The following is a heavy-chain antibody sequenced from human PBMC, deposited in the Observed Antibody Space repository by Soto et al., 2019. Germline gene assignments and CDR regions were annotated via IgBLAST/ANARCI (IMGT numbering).Heavy chain of an antibody. Sequence: GGSLRLSCAASGFTFSSYAMHWVRQAPGRGLEWVALISYHGTNKYYADSVKGRFTISRDDSKNTLHLEMSSLRDEDTAVYYCAREGPVADTGAFGSWGQGTLVTVSS. CDR3: AREGPVADTGAFGS. CDR2: ISYHGTNK. D-gene: IGHD6-19*01. V-gene: IGHV3-30-3*01. J-gene: IGHJ4*02. CDR1: GFTFSSYA.